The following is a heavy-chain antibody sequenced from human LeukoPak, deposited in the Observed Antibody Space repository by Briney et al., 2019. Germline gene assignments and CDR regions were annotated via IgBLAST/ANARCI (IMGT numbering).Heavy chain of an antibody. CDR3: ARDHRSAFDT. V-gene: IGHV3-48*04. Sequence: QPGGSLRLSCAASGFAFIDYSMNWVRQAPGKGLEWISYVGISSGNTKYADSVKGRFTISGDSAKNSVFLQMNSLRVEDTAVYYCARDHRSAFDTWGQGTLVTVSS. CDR1: GFAFIDYS. CDR2: VGISSGNT. J-gene: IGHJ4*02.